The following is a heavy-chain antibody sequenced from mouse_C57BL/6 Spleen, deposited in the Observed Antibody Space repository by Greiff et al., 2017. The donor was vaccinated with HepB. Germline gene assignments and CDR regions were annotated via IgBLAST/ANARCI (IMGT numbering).Heavy chain of an antibody. Sequence: EVQVVESGGGLVQPGGSLKLSCAASGFTFSDYYMYWVRQTPEKRLEWVAYISNGGGSTYYPDTVKGRFTISRDNAKNTLYLQMSRLKSEDTAMYYCARQGYYGSSWDWYFDVWGTGTTVTVSS. D-gene: IGHD1-1*01. V-gene: IGHV5-12*01. CDR3: ARQGYYGSSWDWYFDV. CDR2: ISNGGGST. CDR1: GFTFSDYY. J-gene: IGHJ1*03.